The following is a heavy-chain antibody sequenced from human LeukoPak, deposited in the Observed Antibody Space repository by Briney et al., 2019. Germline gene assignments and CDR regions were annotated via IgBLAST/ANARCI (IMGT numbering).Heavy chain of an antibody. Sequence: GRSLRLSCAASGFTFSSYGMHWVRQAPGKGLEWVAVIWYDGSNKYYADSVKGRFTISRDNSKTTLYLQMNSLRAEDTAVYYCAREDVGSSSWYGYYYYGMDVWGQGTTVTVSS. CDR2: IWYDGSNK. J-gene: IGHJ6*02. D-gene: IGHD6-13*01. CDR1: GFTFSSYG. CDR3: AREDVGSSSWYGYYYYGMDV. V-gene: IGHV3-33*01.